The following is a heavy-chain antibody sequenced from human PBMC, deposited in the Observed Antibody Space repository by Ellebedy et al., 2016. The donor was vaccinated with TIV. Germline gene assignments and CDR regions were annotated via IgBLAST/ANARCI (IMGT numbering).Heavy chain of an antibody. V-gene: IGHV4-59*01. CDR3: TRDRVGTTDV. J-gene: IGHJ4*02. CDR1: GGSISGYY. D-gene: IGHD1-26*01. CDR2: IHYRGIT. Sequence: SETLSLXCTVSGGSISGYYWSWIRQSPGMGLEWIGYIHYRGITDYNPSLKSRVSISVDTSQNQFPLRLSSVTAADTAIYYCTRDRVGTTDVWGQGTLVTVSS.